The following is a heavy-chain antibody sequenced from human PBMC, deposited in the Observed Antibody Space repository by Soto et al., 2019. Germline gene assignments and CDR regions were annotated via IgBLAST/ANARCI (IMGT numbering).Heavy chain of an antibody. J-gene: IGHJ4*02. CDR1: GGSISSGGYS. Sequence: SETLSLTCAVSGGSISSGGYSWSWIRQPPGKGLEWIGYIYHSGSTNYNPSLKSRVTISVDKSKKQFSLMLSSVTAADTAVYYCAREYYYDNSGYFDCWGQGTLVTVPQ. CDR3: AREYYYDNSGYFDC. CDR2: IYHSGST. D-gene: IGHD3-22*01. V-gene: IGHV4-30-2*01.